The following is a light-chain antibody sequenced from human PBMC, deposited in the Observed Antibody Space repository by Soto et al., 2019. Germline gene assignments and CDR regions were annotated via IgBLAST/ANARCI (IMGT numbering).Light chain of an antibody. J-gene: IGKJ1*01. CDR1: QSISSW. CDR2: DAS. V-gene: IGKV1-5*01. Sequence: DIQMTQSPSTLSASVGDRVTITCRASQSISSWLAWYQQKPGKAPKLLIYDASSLESGGPSRFSGSGSGTAFTLTISSLQPDDFATYYCQQYNSYSWTFGQGTKVEIK. CDR3: QQYNSYSWT.